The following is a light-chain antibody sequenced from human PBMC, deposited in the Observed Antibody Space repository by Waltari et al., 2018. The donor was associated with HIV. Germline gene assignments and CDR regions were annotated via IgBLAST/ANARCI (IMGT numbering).Light chain of an antibody. J-gene: IGLJ2*01. CDR1: STDSRFYQY. V-gene: IGLV2-14*03. Sequence: QSALTQPASVSGFLGQSINISCTGISTDSRFYQYVSCYHQHPGKIPRLIIFDINKRPAGVSDHFSGSRSGNSSSLTFSGLQAGDEAHYYCASNRLDYTLIFGGGTKLTVL. CDR2: DIN. CDR3: ASNRLDYTLI.